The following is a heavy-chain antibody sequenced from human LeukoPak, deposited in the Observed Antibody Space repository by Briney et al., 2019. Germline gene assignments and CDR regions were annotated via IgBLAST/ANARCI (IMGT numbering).Heavy chain of an antibody. CDR2: VSNYNGNT. Sequence: GASVKVSCKASGYTFINYGITWVRQAPGQGREWMGWVSNYNGNTNYAQKFQGRVTMTTDTSTTTAYMELRSLRSDDTAVYYCARADYYYDSSGYYWFDPWGQGTLVTVSS. J-gene: IGHJ5*02. V-gene: IGHV1-18*01. D-gene: IGHD3-22*01. CDR3: ARADYYYDSSGYYWFDP. CDR1: GYTFINYG.